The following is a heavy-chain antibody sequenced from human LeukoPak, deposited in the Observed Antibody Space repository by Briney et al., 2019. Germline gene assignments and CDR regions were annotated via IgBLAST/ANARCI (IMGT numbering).Heavy chain of an antibody. CDR1: GGSISSDRHA. Sequence: SETLSLTCTVSGGSISSDRHAGGWIRQPPGKGLEWIGSIYYSGSTYYNPSLKSRVTISVDTSKNQFSLKLSSVTAADTAVYYCARASLATIINWGQGTLVTVSS. CDR2: IYYSGST. V-gene: IGHV4-39*01. CDR3: ARASLATIIN. D-gene: IGHD5-24*01. J-gene: IGHJ4*02.